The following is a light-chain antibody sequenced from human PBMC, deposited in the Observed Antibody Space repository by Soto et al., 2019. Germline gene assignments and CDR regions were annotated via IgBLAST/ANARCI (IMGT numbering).Light chain of an antibody. J-gene: IGKJ2*01. CDR1: QTISSW. CDR3: QHYHNLPMYT. V-gene: IGKV1-5*03. Sequence: DIQMTQSPSTLSGSVGDRVTITCRASQTISSWLAWYQQKPGKAPKLLIYKASTLKSGVPSRFSGSGSGTEFTLTISSLQPDDFATYYCQHYHNLPMYTFGQGTRLEIK. CDR2: KAS.